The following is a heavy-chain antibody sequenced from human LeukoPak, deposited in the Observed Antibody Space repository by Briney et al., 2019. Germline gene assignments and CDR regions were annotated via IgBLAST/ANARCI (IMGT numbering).Heavy chain of an antibody. CDR3: ARDLTLYSSSSDNRPADDY. V-gene: IGHV1-2*02. J-gene: IGHJ4*02. D-gene: IGHD6-6*01. CDR1: GYTFTGYY. Sequence: GASVKVSCKASGYTFTGYYMHWVRQAPGQGLEWMGWINPNSGGTNYAQKFQGRVTITADESTSTAYMELSSLRSEDTAVYYCARDLTLYSSSSDNRPADDYWGQGTLVTVSS. CDR2: INPNSGGT.